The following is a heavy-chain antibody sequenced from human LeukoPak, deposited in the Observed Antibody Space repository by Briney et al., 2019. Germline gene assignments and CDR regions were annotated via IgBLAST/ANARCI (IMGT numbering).Heavy chain of an antibody. Sequence: PSQTLSLTCTVSGDSISSGTYYWSWIRQPAGKGLEWIGRISSDGSSNYNPSLNGRITMSVDASNNHFSLKLNSVTAADTAVYYCAKGAGPPWFDPWGQGTLVTVSS. J-gene: IGHJ5*02. CDR2: ISSDGSS. D-gene: IGHD6-19*01. CDR1: GDSISSGTYY. V-gene: IGHV4-61*02. CDR3: AKGAGPPWFDP.